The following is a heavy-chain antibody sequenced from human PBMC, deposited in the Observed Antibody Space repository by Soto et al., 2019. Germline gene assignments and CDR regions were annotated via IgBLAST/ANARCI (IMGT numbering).Heavy chain of an antibody. CDR1: GGTFSSYT. Sequence: QVQLVQSGAEVKKPGSSVKVSCKASGGTFSSYTISWVRQAPGQGLEWMGRINPILCIANYAQKFQGRVTITADKSTSTAYMELSSLRSEDTAVYYCARGPEGGSGYDSERPWGQGTLVTVSS. J-gene: IGHJ4*02. CDR2: INPILCIA. CDR3: ARGPEGGSGYDSERP. V-gene: IGHV1-69*02. D-gene: IGHD5-12*01.